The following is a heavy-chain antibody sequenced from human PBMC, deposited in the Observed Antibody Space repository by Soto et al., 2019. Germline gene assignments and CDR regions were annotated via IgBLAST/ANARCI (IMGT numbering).Heavy chain of an antibody. CDR2: ISYDGSNK. Sequence: GGSLRLSCAASGSTFSSYGMHWVRQAPGKGLEWVAVISYDGSNKYYADSVKGRFTISRDNSKNTLYLQMNSLRAEDTAVYYCAKTIAVAYVGGNDYWGQGTLVTVSS. CDR1: GSTFSSYG. J-gene: IGHJ4*02. D-gene: IGHD6-19*01. V-gene: IGHV3-30*18. CDR3: AKTIAVAYVGGNDY.